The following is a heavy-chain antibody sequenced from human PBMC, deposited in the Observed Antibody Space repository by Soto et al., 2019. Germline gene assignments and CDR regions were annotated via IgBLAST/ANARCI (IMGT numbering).Heavy chain of an antibody. J-gene: IGHJ5*02. V-gene: IGHV3-21*01. CDR3: AREVTTFRGRWFDP. D-gene: IGHD3-16*01. CDR2: ISSSSSYI. CDR1: EFPFGSYT. Sequence: GGSLRLSCAASEFPFGSYTMNWVRQAPGKGLDWVSSISSSSSYIYYADSVKGRFTISRDNAKNSMYLQMNSLRAEDTAVYYCAREVTTFRGRWFDPWGQGTLVTVSS.